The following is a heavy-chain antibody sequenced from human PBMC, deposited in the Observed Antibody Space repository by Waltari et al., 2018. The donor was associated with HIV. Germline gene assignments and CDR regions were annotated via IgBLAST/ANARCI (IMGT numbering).Heavy chain of an antibody. CDR3: SRPSGPLHSYGMDV. CDR1: GFTFGDYG. J-gene: IGHJ6*02. D-gene: IGHD1-26*01. V-gene: IGHV3-49*05. CDR2: ITSEAYGGTA. Sequence: EVHLMESGGGLVKLGRSLRLSCRGFGFTFGDYGLSWFRQGPGKGLEWVGFITSEAYGGTAEYAASVTGRFTISREDSKSTAYMQMNRLESEDTGVYFCSRPSGPLHSYGMDVWGQGTTVIVSS.